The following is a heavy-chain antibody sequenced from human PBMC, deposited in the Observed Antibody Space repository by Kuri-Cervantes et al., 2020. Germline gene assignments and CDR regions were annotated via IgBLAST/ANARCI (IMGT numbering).Heavy chain of an antibody. CDR2: FDPEDGET. J-gene: IGHJ6*03. V-gene: IGHV1-24*01. Sequence: ASVKVSCKVSGYTLTELSMHWVRQAPGKGLEWMGGFDPEDGETIYAQKFQGRVTMTEDTSTDTAYMELSSLRSEDTAVYYCATGPKKVAGYYYMDVWGKGTTVTVSS. CDR1: GYTLTELS. D-gene: IGHD6-19*01. CDR3: ATGPKKVAGYYYMDV.